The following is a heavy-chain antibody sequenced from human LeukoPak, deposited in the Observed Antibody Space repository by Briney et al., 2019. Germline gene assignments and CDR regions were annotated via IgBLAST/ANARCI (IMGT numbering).Heavy chain of an antibody. D-gene: IGHD1-26*01. J-gene: IGHJ5*02. Sequence: SETLSLTCTVSGGSISSYYWSWIRQPAGNGLEWIGRIYTSGSTNYNPSLKSRVTMSVDTSKNQFSLKLSSVTAAGTAVYYCATNSGSYGWFDPWGQGTLVTVSS. CDR1: GGSISSYY. CDR2: IYTSGST. CDR3: ATNSGSYGWFDP. V-gene: IGHV4-4*07.